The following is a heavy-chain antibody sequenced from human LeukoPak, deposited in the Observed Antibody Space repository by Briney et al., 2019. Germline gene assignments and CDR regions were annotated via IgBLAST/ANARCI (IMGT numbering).Heavy chain of an antibody. D-gene: IGHD3-9*01. Sequence: ASVKVSCKVSGYTLTELTMQWVRQAPGKGLEWMGGFDPEDGETIYAQKFQGRVTMTEDTSTDTAYMELSSLRSEDTAVYYCATGIDWFDTYYFDYWGQGTLVTVSS. CDR3: ATGIDWFDTYYFDY. CDR1: GYTLTELT. J-gene: IGHJ4*02. CDR2: FDPEDGET. V-gene: IGHV1-24*01.